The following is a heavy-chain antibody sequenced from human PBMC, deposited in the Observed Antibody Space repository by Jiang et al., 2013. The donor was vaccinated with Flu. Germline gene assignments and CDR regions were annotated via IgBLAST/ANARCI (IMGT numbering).Heavy chain of an antibody. V-gene: IGHV2-70*11. CDR3: ARILSGSYYGADY. D-gene: IGHD1-26*01. CDR1: GFSLSTSGMC. CDR2: IDWDDDK. Sequence: SGFSLSTSGMCVSWIRQPPGKALEWLARIDWDDDKYYSTSLKTRLTISKDTSKNQVVLTMTNMDPVDTATYYCARILSGSYYGADYWGQGTLVTVSS. J-gene: IGHJ4*02.